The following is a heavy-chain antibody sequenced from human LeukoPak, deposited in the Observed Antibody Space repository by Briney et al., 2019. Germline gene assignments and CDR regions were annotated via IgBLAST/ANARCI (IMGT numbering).Heavy chain of an antibody. CDR1: GYTFTSYG. Sequence: ASVKVSCKASGYTFTSYGISWVRQAPGQGLEWMGWISAYNGNTNYAQKLQGRVTMTTDTSTSTAYMELRSLRSDDTAVYYCARSDILSFGMVRFLEWLTFWGQGTLVTVSS. V-gene: IGHV1-18*01. D-gene: IGHD3-3*01. CDR3: ARSDILSFGMVRFLEWLTF. J-gene: IGHJ4*02. CDR2: ISAYNGNT.